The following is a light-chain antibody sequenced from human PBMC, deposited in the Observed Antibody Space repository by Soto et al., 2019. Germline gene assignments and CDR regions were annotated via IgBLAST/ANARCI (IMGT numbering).Light chain of an antibody. Sequence: DIQMTQSPSTLSASGGDRVTITCRASQSISSLLAWYQQKPGKAPKLLIYKASTLESGVPSNFSGSGSGTEFTLTINSLQPDDFATYYCQQYKSYWTFGQGTKV. J-gene: IGKJ1*01. CDR3: QQYKSYWT. CDR1: QSISSL. CDR2: KAS. V-gene: IGKV1-5*03.